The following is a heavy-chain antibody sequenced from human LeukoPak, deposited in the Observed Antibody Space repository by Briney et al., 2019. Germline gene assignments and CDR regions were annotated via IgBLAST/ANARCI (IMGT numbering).Heavy chain of an antibody. CDR1: GFTFSNYW. CDR3: ARTYDFGRGPPGDAFDN. Sequence: GGSLRLSCAASGFTFSNYWMSWVRQAPGKGPEWVSYIDARSGITYYADSVQGRFTISRDDARESVFLQMDGLRVDDTAVYYCARTYDFGRGPPGDAFDNWGPGTWVIVSA. J-gene: IGHJ3*02. D-gene: IGHD3-3*01. V-gene: IGHV3-48*01. CDR2: IDARSGIT.